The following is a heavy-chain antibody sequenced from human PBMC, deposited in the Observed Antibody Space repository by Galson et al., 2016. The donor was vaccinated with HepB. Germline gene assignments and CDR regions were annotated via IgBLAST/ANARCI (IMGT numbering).Heavy chain of an antibody. CDR3: ARNQNYCYRTDCYYEYYGMDV. D-gene: IGHD2-21*02. V-gene: IGHV4-34*01. Sequence: SETLSLTCGVSAGSFSGYYWSWIRQTPGKGLAWIGGINHSGSTNYNPSLKSRVTISIDTSKNQIFLNMSSVTAADTAVYYCARNQNYCYRTDCYYEYYGMDVWGQGTTVTVPS. CDR2: INHSGST. J-gene: IGHJ6*02. CDR1: AGSFSGYY.